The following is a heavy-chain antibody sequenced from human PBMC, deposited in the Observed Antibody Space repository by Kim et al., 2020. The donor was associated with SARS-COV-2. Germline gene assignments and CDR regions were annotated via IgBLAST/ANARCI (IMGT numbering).Heavy chain of an antibody. CDR3: ARENYGGNRYFDF. J-gene: IGHJ4*02. Sequence: YAQNLRGRVTMTTDTSTNTAYMELRSLRSDDTAVYFCARENYGGNRYFDFWGQGALITVSS. V-gene: IGHV1-18*01. D-gene: IGHD4-17*01.